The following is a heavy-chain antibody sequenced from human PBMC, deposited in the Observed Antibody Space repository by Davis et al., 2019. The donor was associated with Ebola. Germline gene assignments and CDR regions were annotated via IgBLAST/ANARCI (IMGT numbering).Heavy chain of an antibody. CDR1: GFTFSSYW. CDR2: INQDGSEK. CDR3: ARLRNYCSRTSCYPDYYYYGMDV. J-gene: IGHJ6*02. V-gene: IGHV3-7*03. Sequence: GESLKISCAASGFTFSSYWMSWVRQAPGKGLEWVANINQDGSEKYYVDSVKGRFTISRDNAKNSLYLRMNSLRAEDTAVYYCARLRNYCSRTSCYPDYYYYGMDVWGQGTTVTVSS. D-gene: IGHD2-2*01.